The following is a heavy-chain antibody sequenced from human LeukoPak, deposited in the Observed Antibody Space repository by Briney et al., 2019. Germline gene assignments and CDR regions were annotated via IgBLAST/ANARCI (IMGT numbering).Heavy chain of an antibody. Sequence: GGSLRLSCAASGFTFSSYSMNWVRQAPGKGLEWVSSISSSGSYIYYADSVKGRFTISRDNAKNSLYLQMNSLRAEDTAVYYCARGTVTLRCFGYWGQGTLVTVSS. V-gene: IGHV3-21*04. D-gene: IGHD4-17*01. CDR1: GFTFSSYS. CDR3: ARGTVTLRCFGY. CDR2: ISSSGSYI. J-gene: IGHJ4*02.